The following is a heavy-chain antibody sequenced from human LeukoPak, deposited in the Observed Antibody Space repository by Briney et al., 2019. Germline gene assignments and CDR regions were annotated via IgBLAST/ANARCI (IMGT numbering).Heavy chain of an antibody. V-gene: IGHV1-3*01. Sequence: ASVKVSCKASGYTFTSYAMHWVRQAPGQRLEWMGWINAGNGNTKYSQKFQGRVTITRDTSASTAYMELSSLRSEDTAVYYCARDGRELRTVLRYFDWLSPGGMDVWGQGTTVTVSS. CDR2: INAGNGNT. J-gene: IGHJ6*02. CDR1: GYTFTSYA. CDR3: ARDGRELRTVLRYFDWLSPGGMDV. D-gene: IGHD3-9*01.